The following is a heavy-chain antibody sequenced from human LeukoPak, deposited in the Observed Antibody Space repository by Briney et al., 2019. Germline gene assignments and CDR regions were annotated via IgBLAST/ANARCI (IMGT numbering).Heavy chain of an antibody. Sequence: ASVKVSCKASGYTFTSYYMHWVRQAPGQGLEWMGIINPSGGSTSYAQKFQGRVTMARDTSTSTVYMELSSLRSEDTAVYYCARDPSFYGSGSYLGHFDYWGQGTLVTVSS. CDR1: GYTFTSYY. CDR3: ARDPSFYGSGSYLGHFDY. CDR2: INPSGGST. V-gene: IGHV1-46*01. D-gene: IGHD3-10*01. J-gene: IGHJ4*02.